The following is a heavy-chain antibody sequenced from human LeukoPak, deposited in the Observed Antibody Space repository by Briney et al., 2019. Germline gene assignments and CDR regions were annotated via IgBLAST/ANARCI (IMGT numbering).Heavy chain of an antibody. D-gene: IGHD5-24*01. CDR3: AREPARDGYKSGAFDI. CDR1: GFTVSSNY. J-gene: IGHJ3*02. CDR2: IYSGGST. V-gene: IGHV3-53*01. Sequence: AGGSLRLSCAASGFTVSSNYMSCVRQAPGKGLEWVSVIYSGGSTYYADSVKGRFTISRDNSKNTLYLQMNSLRAEDTAVYYCAREPARDGYKSGAFDIWGQGTMVTVSS.